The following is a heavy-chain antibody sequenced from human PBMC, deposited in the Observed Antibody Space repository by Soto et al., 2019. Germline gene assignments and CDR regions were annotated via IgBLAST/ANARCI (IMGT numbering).Heavy chain of an antibody. D-gene: IGHD6-13*01. V-gene: IGHV4-59*01. J-gene: IGHJ6*02. CDR1: GGSISSYY. CDR3: ATVSGSSSSWYYGMDV. Sequence: SETLSLTCTVSGGSISSYYWSWIRQPPGKGLEWIGYIYYSGSTNYNPSLKSRVTISVDTSKNQFSLKLSSVTAADTAVYYCATVSGSSSSWYYGMDVWGQGTTVTVSS. CDR2: IYYSGST.